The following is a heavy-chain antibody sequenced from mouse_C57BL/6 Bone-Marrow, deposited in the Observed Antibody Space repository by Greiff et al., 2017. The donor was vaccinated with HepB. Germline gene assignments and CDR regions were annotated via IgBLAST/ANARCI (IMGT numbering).Heavy chain of an antibody. CDR3: ARRPYGSSWFAY. CDR1: GFTFSDYG. CDR2: IRSGSSTI. Sequence: DVMLVESGGGLVKPGGSLKLSCAASGFTFSDYGMHWVRQAPEKGLEWVAYIRSGSSTIYYADTVKGRFTISRDNAKNPLYLQMSSLKSEDTAMYYCARRPYGSSWFAYWGQGTLVTVSA. D-gene: IGHD1-1*01. V-gene: IGHV5-17*03. J-gene: IGHJ3*01.